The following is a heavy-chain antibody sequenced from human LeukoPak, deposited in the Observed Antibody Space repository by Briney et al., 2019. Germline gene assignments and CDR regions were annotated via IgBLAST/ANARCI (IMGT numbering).Heavy chain of an antibody. D-gene: IGHD3-3*01. CDR2: IYYSGST. CDR1: GGSISSYY. CDR3: ARDPGDDFWSGYAGY. J-gene: IGHJ4*02. Sequence: KPSETLSLTCTVSGGSISSYYWSWIRQPPGKGLEWIGYIYYSGSTNYNPSLKSRVTISVDTSKNQFSLKLSSVTAADTAVYYCARDPGDDFWSGYAGYWGQGTLVTVSS. V-gene: IGHV4-59*01.